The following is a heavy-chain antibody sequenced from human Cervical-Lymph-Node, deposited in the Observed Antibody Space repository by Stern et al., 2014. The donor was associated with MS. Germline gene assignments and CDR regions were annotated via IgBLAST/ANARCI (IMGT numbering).Heavy chain of an antibody. CDR2: IIPILSIT. D-gene: IGHD4-17*01. J-gene: IGHJ5*02. CDR3: ATLGVTTGDFDP. CDR1: GGTFSSSG. V-gene: IGHV1-69*09. Sequence: PLVESGSEVKKPGSSVRVSCKASGGTFSSSGISWVRQAPGQGLEWMGRIIPILSITNYAQNFQGRVTITADKSTSTAYMELSSLRSEDTAVYYCATLGVTTGDFDPWGQGTLVTVSS.